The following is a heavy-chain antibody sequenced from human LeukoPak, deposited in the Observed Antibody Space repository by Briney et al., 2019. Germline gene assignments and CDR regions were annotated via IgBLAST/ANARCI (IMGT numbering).Heavy chain of an antibody. Sequence: PSETLSLTCTVSGGSISSSSYYWGWIRQPPGKGLEWIGSIYYSGSTYYIPSLRSRVTISVDTSKNQFSLKLSSVTAADTAVYYCAREKVGSTTFDYWGQGALATVSS. CDR3: AREKVGSTTFDY. V-gene: IGHV4-39*02. CDR2: IYYSGST. CDR1: GGSISSSSYY. J-gene: IGHJ4*02. D-gene: IGHD1-26*01.